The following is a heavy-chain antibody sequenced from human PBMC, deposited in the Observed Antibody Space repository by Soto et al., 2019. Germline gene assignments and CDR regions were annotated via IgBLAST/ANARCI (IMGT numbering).Heavy chain of an antibody. CDR1: GYTFINYW. D-gene: IGHD3-10*01. V-gene: IGHV5-10-1*01. CDR3: TRRLRGNYYAMDV. J-gene: IGHJ6*02. Sequence: EVQLVQSGAEVKKPGESLRISCKGSGYTFINYWINWVRQMPGKGLEWMGRIDPNDSYTNYSPSFQGHVTISTDKSIHTAYLQWSSLKASDTAMYYCTRRLRGNYYAMDVWGQGTTVTVSS. CDR2: IDPNDSYT.